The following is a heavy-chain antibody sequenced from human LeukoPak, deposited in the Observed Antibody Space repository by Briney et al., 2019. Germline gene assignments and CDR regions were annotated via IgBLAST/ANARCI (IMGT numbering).Heavy chain of an antibody. CDR2: IYPGDSDT. CDR3: ARFHYYGSGSDNWFDP. D-gene: IGHD3-10*01. CDR1: GYSFTSYW. Sequence: GESLKISCKGSGYSFTSYWIAWVRQMPGKGLEWVGIIYPGDSDTRYSPSFQGQVTISADKSISTAYLQWSSLKASDPAMYYCARFHYYGSGSDNWFDPWGQGTPVTVSS. J-gene: IGHJ5*02. V-gene: IGHV5-51*01.